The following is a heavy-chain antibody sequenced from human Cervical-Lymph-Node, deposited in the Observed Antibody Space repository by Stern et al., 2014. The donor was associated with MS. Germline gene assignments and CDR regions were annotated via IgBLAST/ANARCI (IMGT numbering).Heavy chain of an antibody. Sequence: VQLVESGAEVKKPGSSGKVSCKASGGTFSDFAISWVRQAPRQGLEWMGGIIPVFGTANYAQKFQGRVTITADESTSTAYMELNSLTSEDTAVYYCARDSDIENTGFGMDVWGQGTTVTVSS. CDR2: IIPVFGTA. J-gene: IGHJ6*02. D-gene: IGHD1-1*01. V-gene: IGHV1-69*01. CDR1: GGTFSDFA. CDR3: ARDSDIENTGFGMDV.